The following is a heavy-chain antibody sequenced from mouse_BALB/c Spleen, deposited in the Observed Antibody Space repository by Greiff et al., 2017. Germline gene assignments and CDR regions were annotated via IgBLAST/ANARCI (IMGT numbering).Heavy chain of an antibody. D-gene: IGHD2-2*01. CDR3: ARIDYGYGIAY. V-gene: IGHV1S81*02. CDR1: GYTFTSYW. J-gene: IGHJ3*01. CDR2: INPSNGRT. Sequence: QVQLQQPGADLVTPGASVKLSCKASGYTFTSYWMHWVKQRPGQGLEWIGEINPSNGRTNYNEKFKSKATLTVDKSSSTAYMQLSSLTSEDSAVYDCARIDYGYGIAYWGEGTLGT.